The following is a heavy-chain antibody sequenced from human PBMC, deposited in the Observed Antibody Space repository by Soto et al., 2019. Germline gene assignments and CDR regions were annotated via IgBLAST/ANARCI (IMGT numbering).Heavy chain of an antibody. J-gene: IGHJ4*02. CDR2: ISHSGST. V-gene: IGHV4-4*02. D-gene: IGHD6-19*01. CDR3: ARSSGWYMLDY. Sequence: QVQQQESGPGLVKPSGTLSLACAVSGGSISSSYWWSWVRQPPGKGLEWIGEISHSGSTTYNPSLKSRVTISLDESENQFSLRLSSVTAADTAVYYCARSSGWYMLDYWGQGTLVTVSS. CDR1: GGSISSSYW.